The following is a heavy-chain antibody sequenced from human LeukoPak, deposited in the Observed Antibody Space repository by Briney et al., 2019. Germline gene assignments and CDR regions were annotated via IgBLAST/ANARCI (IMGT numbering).Heavy chain of an antibody. CDR3: AKDMGNGEIWAPFDY. D-gene: IGHD7-27*01. Sequence: PGGSLRLSCAASGFTFDDYAMHWVRQAPGKGLEWVPGISWNSGSIGYADSVKGRFTISRDNAKNSLYLQMNSLRAEDTALYYCAKDMGNGEIWAPFDYWGQGTLVTVSS. CDR1: GFTFDDYA. CDR2: ISWNSGSI. V-gene: IGHV3-9*01. J-gene: IGHJ4*02.